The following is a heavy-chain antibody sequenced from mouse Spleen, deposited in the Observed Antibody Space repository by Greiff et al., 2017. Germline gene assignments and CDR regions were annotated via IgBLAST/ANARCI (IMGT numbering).Heavy chain of an antibody. Sequence: QVQLQQSGAELARPGASVKLSCKASGYTFTSCGISWVKQRTGQGLEWIGEIYPRSGNTYYNEKFKGKATLTADKSSSTAYMELRSLTSEDSAVYFCARDSNFAMDYWGQGTSVTVSS. J-gene: IGHJ4*01. CDR1: GYTFTSCG. CDR2: IYPRSGNT. V-gene: IGHV1-81*01. D-gene: IGHD2-5*01. CDR3: ARDSNFAMDY.